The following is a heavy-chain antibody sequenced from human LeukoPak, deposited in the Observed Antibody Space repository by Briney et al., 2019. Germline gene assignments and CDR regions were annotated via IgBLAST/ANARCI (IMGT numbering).Heavy chain of an antibody. CDR2: IYYSGST. CDR1: GGSISSGDYY. CDR3: ARTTATTVTGIGGYYFDY. Sequence: SETLSLTCTVSGGSISSGDYYWSWIRQPPGKGLEWIGYIYYSGSTYYNPSLKSRVTISVDTSKNQFSLKLSSVTAADTAVYYCARTTATTVTGIGGYYFDYWGQGTLVTVSS. J-gene: IGHJ4*02. D-gene: IGHD4-17*01. V-gene: IGHV4-30-4*01.